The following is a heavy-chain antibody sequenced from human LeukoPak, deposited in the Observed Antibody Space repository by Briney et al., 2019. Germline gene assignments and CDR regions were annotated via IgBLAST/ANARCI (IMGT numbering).Heavy chain of an antibody. D-gene: IGHD2-8*01. V-gene: IGHV4-59*12. J-gene: IGHJ4*02. Sequence: SETLSLTCTVSGGSISSYYWSWIRQPPGKGLEWIGYIHYSGSTNNNPSLKSRVTISVDTSTNQFSLKLSSVTAADTAVYYCARGRIVLMVYAPYYFDYWGQGTLVTVSS. CDR2: IHYSGST. CDR1: GGSISSYY. CDR3: ARGRIVLMVYAPYYFDY.